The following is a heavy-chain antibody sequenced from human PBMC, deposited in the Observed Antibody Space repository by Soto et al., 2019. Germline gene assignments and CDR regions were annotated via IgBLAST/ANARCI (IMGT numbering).Heavy chain of an antibody. CDR3: AKNAVTGSLWYFDL. CDR1: GFTFSSYG. Sequence: GGSLRLSCAASGFTFSSYGMHWVRQAPGKGLEWVAVISYDGSNKYYADSVKGRFTISRDNSKNTLYLQMNSLRAEDTAVYYCAKNAVTGSLWYFDLWGRGTLVTVSS. D-gene: IGHD4-4*01. CDR2: ISYDGSNK. J-gene: IGHJ2*01. V-gene: IGHV3-30*18.